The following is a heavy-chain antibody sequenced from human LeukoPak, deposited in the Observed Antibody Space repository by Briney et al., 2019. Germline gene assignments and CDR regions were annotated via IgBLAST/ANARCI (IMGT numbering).Heavy chain of an antibody. CDR2: ISASGGST. CDR3: AKDRATVVTPDDAFDI. V-gene: IGHV3-23*01. D-gene: IGHD4-23*01. Sequence: PGGSLRLSCAASGFTFSSSAMSWVRQVPGKGLEWVSGISASGGSTYYADSVKGRFTISRDNSKNTLYLQMNSLRAEDTAVYYCAKDRATVVTPDDAFDIWGQGTMVTVSS. CDR1: GFTFSSSA. J-gene: IGHJ3*02.